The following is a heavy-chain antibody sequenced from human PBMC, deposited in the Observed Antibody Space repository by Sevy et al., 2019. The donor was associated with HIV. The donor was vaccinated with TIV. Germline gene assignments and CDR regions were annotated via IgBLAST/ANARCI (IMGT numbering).Heavy chain of an antibody. CDR2: ISSSSSYT. D-gene: IGHD6-19*01. Sequence: GESLKISCAASGFTFSDYYMSWIRQAPGKGLEWVSYISSSSSYTNYADSVKGRFTISGDNAKNSLYLQMNSLRAEDTAVYYCARSIAVVGVDYWGQGTLVTVSS. J-gene: IGHJ4*02. CDR1: GFTFSDYY. V-gene: IGHV3-11*06. CDR3: ARSIAVVGVDY.